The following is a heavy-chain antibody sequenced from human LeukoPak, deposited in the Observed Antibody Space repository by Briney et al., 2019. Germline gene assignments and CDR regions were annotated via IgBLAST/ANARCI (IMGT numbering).Heavy chain of an antibody. J-gene: IGHJ3*02. CDR3: ASTVVTPEDAFDI. CDR1: GYTFTSYG. CDR2: ISAYNGNT. Sequence: ASVKVSCKASGYTFTSYGISWVRQAPGQGLEWMGWISAYNGNTNYAQKLQGRVTMTTDTSTSTAYVELRSLRSDDTAVYYCASTVVTPEDAFDIWGQGTMVTVSS. V-gene: IGHV1-18*01. D-gene: IGHD4-23*01.